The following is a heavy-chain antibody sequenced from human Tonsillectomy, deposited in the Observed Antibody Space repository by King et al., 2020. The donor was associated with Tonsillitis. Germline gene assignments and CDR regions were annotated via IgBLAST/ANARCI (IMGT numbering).Heavy chain of an antibody. V-gene: IGHV3-48*02. D-gene: IGHD4-17*01. CDR1: GFTFSSYS. CDR2: ISSISSTI. Sequence: DVQLVESGGGLVQPGGSLRLSCAASGFTFSSYSMNWVRLAPGKGLEWVSYISSISSTIYYADSVKGRFTISRDNAKKSLYLQMNSLRDEDTAVYYCARGASGYGDYITDYWGQGTLVTVSS. CDR3: ARGASGYGDYITDY. J-gene: IGHJ4*02.